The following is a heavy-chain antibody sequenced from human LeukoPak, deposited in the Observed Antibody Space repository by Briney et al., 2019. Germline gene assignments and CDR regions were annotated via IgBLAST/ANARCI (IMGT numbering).Heavy chain of an antibody. V-gene: IGHV3-23*01. CDR2: ISGSGGST. CDR1: GFTFSSYA. D-gene: IGHD3-10*01. Sequence: PGGSLRLSCAASGFTFSSYAMSWVRQAPGKGLEWVSAISGSGGSTYYADSVKGRFTISRDNSKNMLYLQMNSLRAEDTAVYYCAKAKGVWFGELLRVFDYWGQGTLVTVSS. CDR3: AKAKGVWFGELLRVFDY. J-gene: IGHJ4*02.